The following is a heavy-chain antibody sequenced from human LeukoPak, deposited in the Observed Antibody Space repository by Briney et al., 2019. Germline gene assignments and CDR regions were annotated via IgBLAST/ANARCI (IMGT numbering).Heavy chain of an antibody. Sequence: SQTLSLTCTVSGGSISSGGYYWRWIRQHPGKGLEWIGYIYYSGSTYYNPSLKSRVTISVDTSKNQFSLKLSSVTAADTAVYYCARGYGGDGVDYWGQGTLVTVSS. CDR2: IYYSGST. J-gene: IGHJ4*02. CDR3: ARGYGGDGVDY. V-gene: IGHV4-31*03. CDR1: GGSISSGGYY. D-gene: IGHD2-21*02.